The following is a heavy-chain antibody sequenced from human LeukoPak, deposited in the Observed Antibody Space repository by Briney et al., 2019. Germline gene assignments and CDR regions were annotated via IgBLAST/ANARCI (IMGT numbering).Heavy chain of an antibody. Sequence: PSETLSLTCTVSGGSISSSSYYWGWIRQPPGKGLEWIGYIYYSGSTNYNPSLKSRVTISVDTSKNQFSLKLSSVTAADTAVYYCARGRRYGDFDYWGQGNLVTVSS. D-gene: IGHD4-17*01. V-gene: IGHV4-61*05. J-gene: IGHJ4*02. CDR1: GGSISSSSYY. CDR3: ARGRRYGDFDY. CDR2: IYYSGST.